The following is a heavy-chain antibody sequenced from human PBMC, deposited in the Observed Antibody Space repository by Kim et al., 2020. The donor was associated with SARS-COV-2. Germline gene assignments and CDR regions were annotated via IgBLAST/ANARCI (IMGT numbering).Heavy chain of an antibody. CDR3: ARDRNYYDSSGYYPDAFDI. J-gene: IGHJ3*02. Sequence: GRFTISRDNAKNSLYLQMNSLRAEDTAVYYCARDRNYYDSSGYYPDAFDIWGQGTMVTVSS. D-gene: IGHD3-22*01. V-gene: IGHV3-48*03.